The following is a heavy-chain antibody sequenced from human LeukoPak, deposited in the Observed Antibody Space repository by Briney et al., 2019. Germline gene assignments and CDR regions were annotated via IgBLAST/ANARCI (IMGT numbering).Heavy chain of an antibody. CDR2: ISSGGDGT. D-gene: IGHD6-13*01. CDR1: GFTFSSYG. Sequence: PGGSLRLSCAASGFTFSSYGMHWVRQAPGKGLEWVSAISSGGDGTYYADSVKGRFTISRDNSKDTLYLQMNSLRAEDTAVYYCAKVPGYSSIFDYWGQGTLVTVSS. CDR3: AKVPGYSSIFDY. J-gene: IGHJ4*02. V-gene: IGHV3-23*01.